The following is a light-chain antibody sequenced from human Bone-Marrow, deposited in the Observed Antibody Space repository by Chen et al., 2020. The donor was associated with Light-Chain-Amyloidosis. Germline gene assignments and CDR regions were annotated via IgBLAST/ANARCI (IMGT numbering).Light chain of an antibody. CDR3: QVWDSISDHSVV. V-gene: IGLV3-21*03. J-gene: IGLJ2*01. CDR2: DDT. Sequence: SYVLTKPHSGSVAPGKTPSFTCGGNNIGSKTVHWYHQKQGQAPVLVVYDDTHRPSGIPERFAGSNSGNTATLTISGVEAGDEADYYWQVWDSISDHSVVFGGGTKLTVL. CDR1: NIGSKT.